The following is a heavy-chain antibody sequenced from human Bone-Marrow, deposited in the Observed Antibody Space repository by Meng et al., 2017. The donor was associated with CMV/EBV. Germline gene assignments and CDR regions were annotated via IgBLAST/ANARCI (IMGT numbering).Heavy chain of an antibody. CDR2: IPNDGSKK. J-gene: IGHJ4*02. CDR1: GFTFSNAW. V-gene: IGHV3-30*02. CDR3: ARGDRATITNNVPYYFDF. D-gene: IGHD4-11*01. Sequence: GESLKISCAASGFTFSNAWMSWVRQAPGKGLEWVAFIPNDGSKKLYADFVKGRFTVSRDNSKNTLHLQMSSLRAGDTAMYYCARGDRATITNNVPYYFDFWGRGTLVTVSS.